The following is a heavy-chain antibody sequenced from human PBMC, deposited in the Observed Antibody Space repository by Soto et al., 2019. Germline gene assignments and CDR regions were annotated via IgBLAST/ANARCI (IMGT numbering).Heavy chain of an antibody. J-gene: IGHJ6*02. V-gene: IGHV1-69*01. CDR1: GGTFSSYA. Sequence: QVQLVQSGAEVKKPGSSVKVSCKASGGTFSSYAISWVRQAPGQGLEWMGGIIPIFGTANYAQKFQGRVTITADESTSTAYMELSSLRSEDTAVYYSARWYVVVTAIGYYYGMDVWGQGTTVTVSS. D-gene: IGHD2-21*02. CDR3: ARWYVVVTAIGYYYGMDV. CDR2: IIPIFGTA.